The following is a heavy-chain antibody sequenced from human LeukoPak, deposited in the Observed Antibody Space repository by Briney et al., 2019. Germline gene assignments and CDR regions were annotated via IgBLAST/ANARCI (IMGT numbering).Heavy chain of an antibody. J-gene: IGHJ4*02. CDR2: INPNSGGT. D-gene: IGHD1-26*01. Sequence: ASVKVSCKASGYTFTGYYMHWVRQAPGQGLEWMGRINPNSGGTNYAQKFQGRVTMTRDTSISTAYMELSRLRSDDTAVCYCARLVGATTGQDYWGQGTLVTVSS. CDR1: GYTFTGYY. CDR3: ARLVGATTGQDY. V-gene: IGHV1-2*06.